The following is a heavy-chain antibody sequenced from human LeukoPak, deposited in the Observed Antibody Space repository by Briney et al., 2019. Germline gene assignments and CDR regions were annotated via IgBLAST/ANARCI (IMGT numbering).Heavy chain of an antibody. D-gene: IGHD6-13*01. CDR2: INSDGSST. CDR3: ARSEYSSTWYGDYYYYYMDV. Sequence: GGSLRLSCAASGFTFSTFWMHWVRQAPGKGLVWVSRINSDGSSTVYADSVKGRFTISRDNAKNTLYLQMNSLRADDTAVYYCARSEYSSTWYGDYYYYYMDVGGKGTTVTVSS. V-gene: IGHV3-74*01. CDR1: GFTFSTFW. J-gene: IGHJ6*03.